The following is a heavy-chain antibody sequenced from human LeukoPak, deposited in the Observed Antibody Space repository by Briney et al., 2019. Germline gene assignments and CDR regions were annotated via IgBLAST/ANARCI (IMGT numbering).Heavy chain of an antibody. Sequence: GGALRLSCAASGFTFSNAGMSWGRQAPGKGLEWVSSISASSGTYYADSVKGRFTISRDNSRSTLYLQMNSPRAEDTAVYFCATGVSNLGFWGQGTLVTVSS. CDR2: ISASSGT. V-gene: IGHV3-23*01. CDR3: ATGVSNLGF. J-gene: IGHJ4*02. D-gene: IGHD3-3*01. CDR1: GFTFSNAG.